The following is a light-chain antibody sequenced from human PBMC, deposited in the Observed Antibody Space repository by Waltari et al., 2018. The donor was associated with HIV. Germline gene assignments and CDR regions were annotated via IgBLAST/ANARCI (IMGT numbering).Light chain of an antibody. CDR2: GKD. V-gene: IGLV1-44*01. J-gene: IGLJ2*01. CDR1: TSNIGRNT. Sequence: QSVLTQPPSASGTPEQRVTISCSGSTSNIGRNTVSWFQQFPGKAPKVLIYGKDQRPSGVPARFSGSKSGTSAALAISGLQSEDEADYYCASWDDSLNGPVFGGGTKLTVV. CDR3: ASWDDSLNGPV.